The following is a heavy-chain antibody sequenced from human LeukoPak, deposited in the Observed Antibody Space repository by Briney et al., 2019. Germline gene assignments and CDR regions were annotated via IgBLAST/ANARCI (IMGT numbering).Heavy chain of an antibody. CDR1: GGSISSYY. J-gene: IGHJ4*02. CDR2: IYYSGST. CDR3: ARDPNDGSGYFYYFDY. D-gene: IGHD3-22*01. V-gene: IGHV4-59*01. Sequence: PSETLSLTCTVSGGSISSYYWSRIRQPPGKGLEWIGYIYYSGSTNYNPSLKSRVTISVDTSKNQFALELSSVTAADRAVYYCARDPNDGSGYFYYFDYWGQGTLVTVSS.